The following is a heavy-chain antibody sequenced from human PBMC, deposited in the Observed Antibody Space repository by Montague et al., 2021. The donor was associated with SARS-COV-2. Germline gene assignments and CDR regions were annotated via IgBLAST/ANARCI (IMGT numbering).Heavy chain of an antibody. CDR1: GGPISSGSY. D-gene: IGHD4/OR15-4a*01. Sequence: SETLSLTCTVSGGPISSGSYWGWIRQPPGKGLEWIVTSDHSGITXYSPSLKSRVTISLDTSKNQFSLNLDSLTASDTAMYYCARVISAVAGANFYFDYWGQGTLVTVSS. CDR3: ARVISAVAGANFYFDY. J-gene: IGHJ4*02. V-gene: IGHV4-38-2*02. CDR2: SDHSGIT.